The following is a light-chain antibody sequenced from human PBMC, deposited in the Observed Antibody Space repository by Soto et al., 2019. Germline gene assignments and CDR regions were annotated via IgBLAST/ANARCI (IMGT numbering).Light chain of an antibody. CDR1: SSNIGAGYD. CDR2: DNS. Sequence: QSVLTQPPSVSGDPGQRVTISCTGTSSNIGAGYDVHWYQQLPGTAPKLLIYDNSNRPSGVPDRFSGFKSDTSASLVITGLQDEHEGDYYCQCQDSSLSDVVLGGGTKVTVL. V-gene: IGLV1-40*01. J-gene: IGLJ2*01. CDR3: QCQDSSLSDVV.